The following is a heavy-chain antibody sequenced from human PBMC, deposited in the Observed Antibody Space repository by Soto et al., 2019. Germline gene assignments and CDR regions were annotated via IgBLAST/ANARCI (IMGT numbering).Heavy chain of an antibody. J-gene: IGHJ6*02. CDR3: ARDLNDFWSGPPSSMDV. CDR1: GYTFTGYY. D-gene: IGHD3-3*01. CDR2: INPNSGGT. V-gene: IGHV1-2*02. Sequence: ASVKVSCKASGYTFTGYYMHWVRQAPGQGLEWMGWINPNSGGTNYAQKFQGRVTMTRDTSIGTAYMELSRLRSDDTAVYYCARDLNDFWSGPPSSMDVWGQGTTVTVSS.